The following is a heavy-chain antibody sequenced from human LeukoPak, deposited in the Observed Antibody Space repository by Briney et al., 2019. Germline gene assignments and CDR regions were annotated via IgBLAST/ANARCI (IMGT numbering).Heavy chain of an antibody. CDR1: GFTFSTYA. D-gene: IGHD4-11*01. CDR2: ISSGGGT. CDR3: ANEYSKGDV. Sequence: GGSLRLSCAASGFTFSTYAMSWVRQAPGKGLEWVSGISSGGGTYYADSVKGRFTISRDNSKNTLYLQMNSLRAEDAAVYYCANEYSKGDVWGQGTMVTVSS. J-gene: IGHJ3*01. V-gene: IGHV3-23*01.